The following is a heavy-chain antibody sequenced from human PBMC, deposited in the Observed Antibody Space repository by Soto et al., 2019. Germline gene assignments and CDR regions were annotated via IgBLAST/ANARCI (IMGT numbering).Heavy chain of an antibody. CDR3: ARAPRGATNSLWIDY. Sequence: SETLSLTCTVSGGSISSSSYYWGWIRQPPGKGLEWIGSIYYSGSTYYNPSLKSRVTISVDTSKNQFSLKLSSVTAADTAVYYCARAPRGATNSLWIDYWGQGTLVTVSS. CDR2: IYYSGST. D-gene: IGHD1-26*01. V-gene: IGHV4-39*01. J-gene: IGHJ4*02. CDR1: GGSISSSSYY.